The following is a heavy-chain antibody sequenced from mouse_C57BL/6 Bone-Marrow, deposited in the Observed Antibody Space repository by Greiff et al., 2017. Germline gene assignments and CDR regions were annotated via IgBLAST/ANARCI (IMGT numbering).Heavy chain of an antibody. D-gene: IGHD2-4*01. Sequence: VQLQQPGAELVQPGASVKVSCKASGYTFTNYWMHWVQQRPGQGLEWIGRIHPPDSDTNYNQTFKGKATLTVANSSNTAYMPLSRLTAEDSEVYYRTIGRITLGRDYWGQGTPVTVSS. V-gene: IGHV1-74*01. CDR1: GYTFTNYW. CDR2: IHPPDSDT. J-gene: IGHJ2*01. CDR3: TIGRITLGRDY.